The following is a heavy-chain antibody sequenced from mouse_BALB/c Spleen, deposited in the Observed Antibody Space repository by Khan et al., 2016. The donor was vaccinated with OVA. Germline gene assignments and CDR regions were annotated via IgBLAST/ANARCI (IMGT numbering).Heavy chain of an antibody. D-gene: IGHD2-14*01. CDR1: GFNIKDTY. CDR2: IDPANGNT. Sequence: VQLKESGAELVKPGASVKLSCTASGFNIKDTYMHWVKQRPEQGLEWIGRIDPANGNTKYDPKFQGKATITADTSSNTAYLQLSSLTSEDTAVYYCASYFRYDVWFAYWGQGTLVTVSA. CDR3: ASYFRYDVWFAY. V-gene: IGHV14-3*02. J-gene: IGHJ3*01.